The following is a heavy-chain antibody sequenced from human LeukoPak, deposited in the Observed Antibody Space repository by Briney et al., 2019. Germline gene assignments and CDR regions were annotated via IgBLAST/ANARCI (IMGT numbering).Heavy chain of an antibody. J-gene: IGHJ4*02. Sequence: GGSLRLSCAASGFLFSSYGMNWVRQAPGKGLGWVSSISFSSTYIYYADSVKGRFTISRDNAKNSLFLQMNSLRAEDTAVYYCARSDPVVVMAAAPSYFDYWGQGILVTVSS. CDR3: ARSDPVVVMAAAPSYFDY. CDR1: GFLFSSYG. CDR2: ISFSSTYI. V-gene: IGHV3-21*01. D-gene: IGHD2-15*01.